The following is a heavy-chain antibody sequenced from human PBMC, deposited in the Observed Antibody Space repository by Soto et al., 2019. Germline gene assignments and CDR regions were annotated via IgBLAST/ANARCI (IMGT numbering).Heavy chain of an antibody. CDR1: GFTVTNYE. CDR3: ARESEDLTSNFDY. CDR2: INSGGTSI. Sequence: GGSLRLSCAASGFTVTNYEMSWVRQAPGKGLEWVSYINSGGTSIKYADSVKGRFTISRDSARNSLYLQMNSLRAEDTAVYYCARESEDLTSNFDYWGQGTLVTVSS. J-gene: IGHJ4*02. V-gene: IGHV3-48*03.